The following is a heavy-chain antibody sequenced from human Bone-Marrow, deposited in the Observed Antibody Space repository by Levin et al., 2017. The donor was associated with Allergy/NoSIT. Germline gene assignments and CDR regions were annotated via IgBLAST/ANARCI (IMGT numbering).Heavy chain of an antibody. V-gene: IGHV3-23*01. CDR3: AKEKRGAFDI. CDR2: ITVGGDT. J-gene: IGHJ3*02. D-gene: IGHD3-10*01. CDR1: ESTFRGSA. Sequence: PGGSLRLSCVVSESTFRGSAMSWVRQAPGRGLEWVSTITVGGDTHSADSVKGRLTLSRDNSANTLDLQLNNLRFDDMGVYFCAKEKRGAFDIWGQGTMVSVSS.